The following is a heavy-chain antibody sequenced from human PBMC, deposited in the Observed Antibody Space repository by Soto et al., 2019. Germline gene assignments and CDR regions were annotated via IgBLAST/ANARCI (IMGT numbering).Heavy chain of an antibody. V-gene: IGHV3-23*01. J-gene: IGHJ2*01. CDR2: ISDSGSFT. D-gene: IGHD7-27*01. Sequence: EVQLLESGGGLVQPGGSLRPSCAASGITFSNYAMTWVRQAPGKGLEWVSVISDSGSFTFYADSVKGRFTISRDNSGGTLYLQMNSLRAEDTAIYYCAKRPLNWGRWYFDLWGRGTLVTVSS. CDR1: GITFSNYA. CDR3: AKRPLNWGRWYFDL.